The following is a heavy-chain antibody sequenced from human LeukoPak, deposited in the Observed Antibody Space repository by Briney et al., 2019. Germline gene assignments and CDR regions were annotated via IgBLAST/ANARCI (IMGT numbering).Heavy chain of an antibody. CDR3: AKPPTVYYYYYGMDV. Sequence: PGGSLRLSCAASGFTFSSYWMHWARQAPGKGLVWVSRINSDGSSTSYADSVKGRFTVSRDSAKNTLYLQMNSLRAEDTAVYYCAKPPTVYYYYYGMDVWGQGTTVTVSS. CDR2: INSDGSST. V-gene: IGHV3-74*01. CDR1: GFTFSSYW. D-gene: IGHD4-17*01. J-gene: IGHJ6*02.